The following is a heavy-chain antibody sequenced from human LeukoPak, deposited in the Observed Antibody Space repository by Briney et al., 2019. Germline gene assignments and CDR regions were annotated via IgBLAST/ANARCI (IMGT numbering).Heavy chain of an antibody. CDR3: AKGGYDYVEVAYFDY. J-gene: IGHJ4*02. D-gene: IGHD5-12*01. Sequence: RPGGSLRLSCAASGFTFSNYAMNWVRQAPGKGLEWVSTIIGSSGSTFYADSVKGRFTISKDTSKNTLYLHMSSLGADDTAVYYCAKGGYDYVEVAYFDYWGQGTLVTVSS. CDR2: IIGSSGST. V-gene: IGHV3-23*01. CDR1: GFTFSNYA.